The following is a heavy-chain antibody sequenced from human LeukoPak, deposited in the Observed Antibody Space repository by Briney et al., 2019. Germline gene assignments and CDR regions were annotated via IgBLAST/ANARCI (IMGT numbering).Heavy chain of an antibody. CDR3: ARVVYDRDWYVDF. CDR2: IWADGSHK. V-gene: IGHV3-33*01. D-gene: IGHD2/OR15-2a*01. Sequence: GGSLRLSCAASGFTFSTYGMHWVRQAPDKGPEWVAVIWADGSHKYYADSVTGRFNISRDNSKNTLYLQVNSLRAEDTAVYYCARVVYDRDWYVDFWGQGTLVTVSS. J-gene: IGHJ4*02. CDR1: GFTFSTYG.